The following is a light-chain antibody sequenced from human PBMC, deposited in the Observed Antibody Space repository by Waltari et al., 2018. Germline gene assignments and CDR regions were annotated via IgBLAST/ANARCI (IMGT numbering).Light chain of an antibody. CDR3: QHLNSYPIT. CDR1: QGISTF. Sequence: DIQLTQSPSFLSASVGDRVTITCRASQGISTFLAWYQQKPGKAPKVLIYAASTVQSGVPSRFSGSGSGTEFTLTISSLQPEDFATYYCQHLNSYPITFGQGTRLEIK. CDR2: AAS. V-gene: IGKV1-9*01. J-gene: IGKJ5*01.